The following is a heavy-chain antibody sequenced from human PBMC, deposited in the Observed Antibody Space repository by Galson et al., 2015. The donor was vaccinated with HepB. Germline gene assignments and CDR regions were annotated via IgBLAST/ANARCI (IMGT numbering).Heavy chain of an antibody. CDR3: TSSVVPAAMGLGYYYYDLDV. CDR2: ISAYNGNT. D-gene: IGHD2-2*01. CDR1: GYTFIDYG. Sequence: SVQVSCKASGYTFIDYGISWVRQAPGHGLRWMGWISAYNGNTKSAQKLQRRVTMTTDTSTSTAHIELGSLRSDDTAVYYCTSSVVPAAMGLGYYYYDLDVWGQGTTVTVSS. V-gene: IGHV1-18*01. J-gene: IGHJ6*02.